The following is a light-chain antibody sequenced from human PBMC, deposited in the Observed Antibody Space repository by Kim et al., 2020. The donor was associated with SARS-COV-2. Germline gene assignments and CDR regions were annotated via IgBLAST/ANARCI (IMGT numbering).Light chain of an antibody. CDR3: QAWDSSTGV. CDR2: QDT. CDR1: KLGDKY. Sequence: SVAPGQTASITCSGDKLGDKYACWYQQKPGQSPVLVIYQDTKRPSGIPERFSGSNSGNTATLTISGTQAMDEADYYCQAWDSSTGVFGTGTKVTVL. V-gene: IGLV3-1*01. J-gene: IGLJ1*01.